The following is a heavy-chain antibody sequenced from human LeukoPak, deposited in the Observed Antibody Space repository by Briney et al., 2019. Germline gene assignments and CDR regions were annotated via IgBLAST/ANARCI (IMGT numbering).Heavy chain of an antibody. D-gene: IGHD5-24*01. CDR2: INLDGSQK. CDR3: ARDLGWLQFDY. CDR1: GFTFSNYW. V-gene: IGHV3-7*04. J-gene: IGHJ4*02. Sequence: PGGSLRLSCVASGFTFSNYWMTWVRQAPGKGLEWAANINLDGSQKYYVDSVKGRFTISRDNAKNSLYLQMSGLRAEDTAVYYCARDLGWLQFDYWGQGTLVPVSS.